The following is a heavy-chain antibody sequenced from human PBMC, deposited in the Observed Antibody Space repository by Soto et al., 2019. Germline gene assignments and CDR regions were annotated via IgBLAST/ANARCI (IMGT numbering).Heavy chain of an antibody. CDR2: INHSGRT. CDR1: GGSFSGYY. Sequence: QVQLQQWGAGLLKPSETLSLTCAVYGGSFSGYYWSWIRQPPGKGLEWIGEINHSGRTNYNPSLKGRVPLSVDTSTTQFSLRLSSVTAADAAVYYCARGRRTTLRWLQSSPTATGGGKNWFDPWGQGTLVTVSS. D-gene: IGHD5-12*01. J-gene: IGHJ5*02. CDR3: ARGRRTTLRWLQSSPTATGGGKNWFDP. V-gene: IGHV4-34*01.